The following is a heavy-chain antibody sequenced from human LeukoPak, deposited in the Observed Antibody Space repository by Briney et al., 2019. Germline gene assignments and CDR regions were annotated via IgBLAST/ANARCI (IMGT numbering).Heavy chain of an antibody. D-gene: IGHD1-1*01. CDR2: IKHSGSA. CDR3: ARGPLQLERPFDH. V-gene: IGHV4-34*01. J-gene: IGHJ4*02. CDR1: GESFRGYY. Sequence: SETLSLTCAVYGESFRGYYWSWLRQPPGMGLEWIGEIKHSGSANYNPSLKSRVTISVDTSKNHFALKLNSVTAADTAVYYCARGPLQLERPFDHWGQGTLVTVSS.